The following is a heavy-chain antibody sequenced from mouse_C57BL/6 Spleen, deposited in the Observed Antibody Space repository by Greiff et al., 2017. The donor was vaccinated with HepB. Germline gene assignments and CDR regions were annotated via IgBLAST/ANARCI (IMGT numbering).Heavy chain of an antibody. Sequence: QVQLQQPGAELVMPGASVKLSCKASGYTFTSYWMHWVKQRPGQGLEWIGEIDPSDSYTNYNQKFKGKSTLTVDKSSSTAYMQLSSLTSEDSAVYYCARGNDHDGGHYYYAMDYWGQGTSVTVSS. CDR1: GYTFTSYW. J-gene: IGHJ4*01. D-gene: IGHD2-4*01. CDR2: IDPSDSYT. V-gene: IGHV1-69*01. CDR3: ARGNDHDGGHYYYAMDY.